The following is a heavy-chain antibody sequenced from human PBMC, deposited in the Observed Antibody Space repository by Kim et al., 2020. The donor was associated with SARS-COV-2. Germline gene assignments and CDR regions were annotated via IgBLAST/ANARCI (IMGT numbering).Heavy chain of an antibody. V-gene: IGHV4-39*01. CDR1: GVSISSSSYY. D-gene: IGHD3-3*01. Sequence: SETLSLTCTVSGVSISSSSYYWGWIRQPPGTGLERIGSIYHRGSTYYNPSLKSRVTISVDTSKNQFSLKLSSVTAADTAVYYCARQSSECGSWGQGTLVTVSS. CDR2: IYHRGST. J-gene: IGHJ5*02. CDR3: ARQSSECGS.